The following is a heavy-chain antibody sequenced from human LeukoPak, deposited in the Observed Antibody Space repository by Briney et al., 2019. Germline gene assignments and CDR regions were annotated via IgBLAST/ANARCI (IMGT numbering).Heavy chain of an antibody. CDR2: IYYSGST. D-gene: IGHD6-13*01. CDR1: GGSISSYY. V-gene: IGHV4-59*01. CDR3: ASLYSSSPWGIFDY. J-gene: IGHJ4*02. Sequence: PSETLSLTCTVSGGSISSYYWSWIRQPPGKGLEWIGYIYYSGSTNYNPSLKSRVTISVDTSKNQFSLKLSSVTAADTAVYYCASLYSSSPWGIFDYWGQGTLVTVSS.